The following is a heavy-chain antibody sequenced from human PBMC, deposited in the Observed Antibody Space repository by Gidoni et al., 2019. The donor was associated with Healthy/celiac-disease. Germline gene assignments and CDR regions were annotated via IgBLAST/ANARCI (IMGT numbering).Heavy chain of an antibody. Sequence: QVQLQQWGAGLLKPSETLSLTCAVYGGSFSGYYWSWIRQPPGKGLEWIGEINHSGSTNYNPSLKSRVTISVDTSKNQFSLKLSSVTAADTAVYYCASLTVPIDYYYYGMDVWGQGTTVTVSS. V-gene: IGHV4-34*01. CDR1: GGSFSGYY. CDR3: ASLTVPIDYYYYGMDV. J-gene: IGHJ6*02. CDR2: INHSGST. D-gene: IGHD3-9*01.